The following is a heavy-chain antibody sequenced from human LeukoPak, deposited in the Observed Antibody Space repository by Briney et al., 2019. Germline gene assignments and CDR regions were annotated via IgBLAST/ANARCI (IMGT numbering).Heavy chain of an antibody. J-gene: IGHJ3*02. CDR2: ISSSSTTI. CDR3: ARVGASTGAFDI. CDR1: GFTFSSYS. D-gene: IGHD1-26*01. Sequence: GGSLRLSCAASGFTFSSYSMNWVRQAPGKGLEWVSYISSSSTTIYYADSVKGRFTISRDNAKNSLYLQMNSLRAEDTAVCYSARVGASTGAFDIWGQGTMVTVSS. V-gene: IGHV3-48*01.